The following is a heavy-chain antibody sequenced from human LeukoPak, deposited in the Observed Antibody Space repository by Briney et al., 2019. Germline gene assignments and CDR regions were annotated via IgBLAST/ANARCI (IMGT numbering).Heavy chain of an antibody. D-gene: IGHD6-19*01. CDR1: GGSISSYY. CDR3: ARHSSGWYNWFDP. V-gene: IGHV4-59*08. CDR2: IYYSGST. J-gene: IGHJ5*02. Sequence: SETLSLTCTVPGGSISSYYWSWIRQPPGKGLEWIGYIYYSGSTNYNPSLKSRVTISVDTSKNQFSLKLSSVTAADAAVYYCARHSSGWYNWFDPWGQGTLVTVSS.